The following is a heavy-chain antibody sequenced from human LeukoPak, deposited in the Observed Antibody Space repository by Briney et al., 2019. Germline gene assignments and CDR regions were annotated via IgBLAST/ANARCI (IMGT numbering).Heavy chain of an antibody. D-gene: IGHD6-13*01. Sequence: SETLSLTCGVHGEFFSAYYWSWIRQAPGKGLEWIGSIYFSGSTYYSPSLKSRVTISMDTSKNQFSLKLSSVTAADTAVYYCAILGGYPNWFDPWGQGTLVTVSS. CDR3: AILGGYPNWFDP. CDR1: GEFFSAYY. J-gene: IGHJ5*02. V-gene: IGHV4-59*05. CDR2: IYFSGST.